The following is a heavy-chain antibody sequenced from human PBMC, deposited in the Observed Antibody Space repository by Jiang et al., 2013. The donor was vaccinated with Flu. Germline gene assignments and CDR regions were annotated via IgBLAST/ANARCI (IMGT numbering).Heavy chain of an antibody. D-gene: IGHD6-13*01. CDR3: ARDGPAAAVWVY. J-gene: IGHJ4*02. V-gene: IGHV4-34*01. Sequence: KSRVTISVDTSKNQFSLKLSSVTAADTAVYYCARDGPAAAVWVYWGQGTLVTVSS.